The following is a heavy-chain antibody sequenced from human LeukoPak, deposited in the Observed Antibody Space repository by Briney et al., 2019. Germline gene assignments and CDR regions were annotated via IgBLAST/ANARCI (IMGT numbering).Heavy chain of an antibody. CDR2: LSYDGSDK. D-gene: IGHD5-18*01. V-gene: IGHV3-30*18. Sequence: GGSLRLSCAASGLTFSSYGMNWVRQAPGKGLEWVAVLSYDGSDKYYADSVKGRFTISRDNSKNTLYLQMDSLRAEDTAVYYCAKNGGDYRYGYSAFDIWGQGTMVTVSS. CDR1: GLTFSSYG. J-gene: IGHJ3*02. CDR3: AKNGGDYRYGYSAFDI.